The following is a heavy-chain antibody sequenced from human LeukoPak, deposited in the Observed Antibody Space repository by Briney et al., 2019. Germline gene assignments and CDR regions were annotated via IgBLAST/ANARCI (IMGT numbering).Heavy chain of an antibody. CDR3: AKAVVVPAAMSL. V-gene: IGHV3-21*04. CDR2: ISSSSSYI. CDR1: GFTFSSYR. D-gene: IGHD2-2*01. J-gene: IGHJ4*02. Sequence: GGSLRLSCAASGFTFSSYRMIWVRQAPGKGLEWVSSISSSSSYIYYADSVKGRFTISRDNSKNTLYLQMNSLRAEDTAVYYCAKAVVVPAAMSLWGQGTLVTVSS.